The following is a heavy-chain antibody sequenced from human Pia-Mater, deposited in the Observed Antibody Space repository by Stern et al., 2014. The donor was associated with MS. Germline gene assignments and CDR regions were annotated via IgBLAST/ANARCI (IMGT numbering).Heavy chain of an antibody. Sequence: QVQLQQWGAGLLKPSETLSLTCAVYGGSFSGYYWSWIRQPPGKGLEWIGEINHSGSTNYNPSLKSRVPISVDTSKNQFSLKLSSVTAADTAVYYCARGGETYGDYLFGWYFDLWGRGTLVTVSS. CDR3: ARGGETYGDYLFGWYFDL. CDR2: INHSGST. D-gene: IGHD4-17*01. V-gene: IGHV4-34*01. CDR1: GGSFSGYY. J-gene: IGHJ2*01.